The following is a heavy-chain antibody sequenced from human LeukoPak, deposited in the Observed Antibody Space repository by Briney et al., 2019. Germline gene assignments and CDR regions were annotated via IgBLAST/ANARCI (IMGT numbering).Heavy chain of an antibody. CDR2: INHSGST. CDR3: ARGSQRY. J-gene: IGHJ4*02. V-gene: IGHV4-34*01. CDR1: GGSFSGYY. Sequence: SETLSLTCAVYGGSFSGYYWSWIRQPPGKGLEWIGEINHSGSTNYNPSLKSRVTISVDTSKKQFSLKMSSVTAADTAVYYCARGSQRYWGQGTLVTVSS.